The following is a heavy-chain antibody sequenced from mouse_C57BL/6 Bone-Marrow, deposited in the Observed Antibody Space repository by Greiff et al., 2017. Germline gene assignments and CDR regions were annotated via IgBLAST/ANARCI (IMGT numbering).Heavy chain of an antibody. V-gene: IGHV10-1*01. CDR3: VRQGYYGSTFAY. Sequence: EVHLVESGGGLVQPKGSLKLSCAASGFSFNTYAMNWVRQAPGKGLEWVARIRSKSNNYATYYADSVKDRFTISRDDSESMLYLQMNNLKTEDTAMYYCVRQGYYGSTFAYWGQGTLVTVSA. D-gene: IGHD1-1*01. CDR2: IRSKSNNYAT. CDR1: GFSFNTYA. J-gene: IGHJ3*01.